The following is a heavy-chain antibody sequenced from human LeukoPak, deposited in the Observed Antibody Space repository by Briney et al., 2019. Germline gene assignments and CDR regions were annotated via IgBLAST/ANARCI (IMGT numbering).Heavy chain of an antibody. CDR1: GFTFTSHD. J-gene: IGHJ6*02. Sequence: ASVTVSCKASGFTFTSHDYNWVRQAPGQGLEWMGWISAYNGNTNYAQKLQGRVTMTTDTSTSTAYMELRSLRSDDTAVYYCARDWEQWLVGYYYYGMDAWGQGTTVTVSS. CDR2: ISAYNGNT. D-gene: IGHD6-19*01. CDR3: ARDWEQWLVGYYYYGMDA. V-gene: IGHV1-18*01.